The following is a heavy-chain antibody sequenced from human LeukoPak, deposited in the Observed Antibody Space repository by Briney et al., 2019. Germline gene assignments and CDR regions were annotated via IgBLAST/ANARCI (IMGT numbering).Heavy chain of an antibody. Sequence: GGSLRLSCAAARFTFSNHGMHWVRQAPGKGLEWVAVIWYEGSKKYYADSGKGRFTISRDNSRNTLYLQMNSLRVEDTAVYYCARDREARYFDSWGQGTLVAVSS. CDR1: RFTFSNHG. D-gene: IGHD1-26*01. J-gene: IGHJ4*02. CDR2: IWYEGSKK. V-gene: IGHV3-33*01. CDR3: ARDREARYFDS.